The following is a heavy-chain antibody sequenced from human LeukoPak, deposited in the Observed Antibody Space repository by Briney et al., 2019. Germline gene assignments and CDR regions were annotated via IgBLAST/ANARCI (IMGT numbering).Heavy chain of an antibody. CDR2: LSYSGST. Sequence: SETLSLTCTVSGGSISSSNSYWGWTRQPPGKGLEWIGTLSYSGSTYYNPSRKSRITISVDTSKSQFSLRLSSVTAADTALYYCARHIQGANVCDYWGQGTLVTVPS. CDR1: GGSISSSNSY. D-gene: IGHD3-16*01. J-gene: IGHJ4*02. V-gene: IGHV4-39*01. CDR3: ARHIQGANVCDY.